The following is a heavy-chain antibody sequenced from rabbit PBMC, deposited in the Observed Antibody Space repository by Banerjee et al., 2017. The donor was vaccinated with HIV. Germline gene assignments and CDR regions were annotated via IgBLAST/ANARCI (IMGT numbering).Heavy chain of an antibody. J-gene: IGHJ4*01. D-gene: IGHD7-1*01. CDR1: GFTLSSYW. Sequence: QSLEESGGDLVKPGASLTLTCTASGFTLSSYWMYWVRQAPGKGLEWIGCIDGIGSGSTWYASWAKGRFTISKTSSTTVTLQMTSLTAADTATYFCARGGNTAGDGAALWGPGTLVTVS. CDR3: ARGGNTAGDGAAL. V-gene: IGHV1S40*01. CDR2: IDGIGSGST.